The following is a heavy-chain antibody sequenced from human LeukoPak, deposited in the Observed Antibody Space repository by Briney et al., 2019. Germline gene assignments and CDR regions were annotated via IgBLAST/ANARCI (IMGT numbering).Heavy chain of an antibody. J-gene: IGHJ4*02. V-gene: IGHV4-34*01. D-gene: IGHD5-18*01. Sequence: SETLSLTCAVYGGSFSGYYWSWIRQPPGKGQEWIGEINHSGSTNYNPSLKSRVTISVDTSKNQFSLKLSSVTAADTAVYYCARGWRQLWFQRVFDYWGQGTLVTVSS. CDR2: INHSGST. CDR1: GGSFSGYY. CDR3: ARGWRQLWFQRVFDY.